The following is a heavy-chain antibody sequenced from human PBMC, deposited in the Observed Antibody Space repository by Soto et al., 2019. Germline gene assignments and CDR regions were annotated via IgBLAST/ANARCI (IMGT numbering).Heavy chain of an antibody. CDR2: IYYSGST. CDR1: GGSISSYY. D-gene: IGHD3-10*01. V-gene: IGHV4-59*01. J-gene: IGHJ5*02. CDR3: ASGGDGSDSNWFDP. Sequence: SETLSLTCTVSGGSISSYYWSWIQQPPGKGLEWIGYIYYSGSTNYNPSLKSRVTISVDTSKNQFSLKLSSVTAADTAVYYCASGGDGSDSNWFDPWGHGTLVTVSS.